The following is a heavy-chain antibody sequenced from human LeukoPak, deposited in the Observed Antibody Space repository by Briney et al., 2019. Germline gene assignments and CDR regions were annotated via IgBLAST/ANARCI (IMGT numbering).Heavy chain of an antibody. CDR3: AKTRTRYYYGSGSYYNVVRSTYYFDY. Sequence: SETLSLTCAVSGGSISSGGYSWSWIRQPPGKGLEWIGEINHSGSTNYNPSLKSRVTISVDTSKNQFSLKLSSVTAADTAVYYCAKTRTRYYYGSGSYYNVVRSTYYFDYWGQGTLVTVSS. J-gene: IGHJ4*02. CDR2: INHSGST. V-gene: IGHV4-34*01. D-gene: IGHD3-10*01. CDR1: GGSISSGGYS.